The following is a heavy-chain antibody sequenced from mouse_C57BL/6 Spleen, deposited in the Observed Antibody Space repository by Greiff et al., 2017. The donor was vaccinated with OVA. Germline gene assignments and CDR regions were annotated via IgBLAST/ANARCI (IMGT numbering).Heavy chain of an antibody. Sequence: QVQLQQSGAELVRPGASVTLSCKASGYTFTDYEMHWVKQTPVHGLEWIGAIDPETGGTAYNQKFKGKAILTADKSSSTAYMELRSLTSEDSAVYYCTRGGSSGVCAYWGQGTLVTVSA. D-gene: IGHD3-2*02. CDR3: TRGGSSGVCAY. V-gene: IGHV1-15*01. J-gene: IGHJ3*01. CDR2: IDPETGGT. CDR1: GYTFTDYE.